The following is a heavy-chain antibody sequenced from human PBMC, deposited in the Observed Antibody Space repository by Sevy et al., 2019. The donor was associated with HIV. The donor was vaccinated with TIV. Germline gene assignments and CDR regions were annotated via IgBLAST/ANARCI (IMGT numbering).Heavy chain of an antibody. J-gene: IGHJ4*02. CDR2: FSFGCGKI. V-gene: IGHV3-23*01. Sequence: ESLKISCAASGFTFSKYSMSWIRQTPGKGLEWVSTFSFGCGKINYADSVKGRFTISRDDSRNTFYLQMNSLRAEDTAIYYSAREGCTKPHDYWGQGTVVTVSS. CDR1: GFTFSKYS. D-gene: IGHD2-8*01. CDR3: AREGCTKPHDY.